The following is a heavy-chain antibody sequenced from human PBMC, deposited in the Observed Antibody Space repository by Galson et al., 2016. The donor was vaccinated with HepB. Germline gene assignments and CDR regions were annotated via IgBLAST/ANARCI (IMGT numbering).Heavy chain of an antibody. CDR1: GGSISSSNW. CDR3: AGEWGGYYNQ. J-gene: IGHJ4*02. D-gene: IGHD5-24*01. CDR2: VFHTGST. Sequence: ETLSLTCDVSGGSISSSNWWSWVRQPPGKGLEWIGEVFHTGSTNYNPSHKSRVTISVDKSKNHFSLKLTSVIGADTAVYFCAGEWGGYYNQWGQGTLVSVSS. V-gene: IGHV4-4*01.